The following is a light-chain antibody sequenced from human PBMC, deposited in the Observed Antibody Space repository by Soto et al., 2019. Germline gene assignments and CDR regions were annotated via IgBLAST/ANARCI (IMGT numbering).Light chain of an antibody. V-gene: IGKV1-39*01. J-gene: IGKJ1*01. CDR1: QSISDY. CDR3: QQSYSTPTIT. Sequence: DIQITQSPSSLSASVGDRVTITCRANQSISDYLNWYQQKPGKAHKFLIYASSSLQSGVPSRFRGSGSGTLFTLTISSLQPEDFATYYCQQSYSTPTITFGHGTKVDI. CDR2: ASS.